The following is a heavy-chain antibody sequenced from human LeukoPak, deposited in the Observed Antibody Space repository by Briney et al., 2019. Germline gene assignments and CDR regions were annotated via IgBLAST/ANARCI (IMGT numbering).Heavy chain of an antibody. J-gene: IGHJ3*02. CDR3: TTDNQYSSSWYWGAFDI. CDR2: IKSKTDGGTT. V-gene: IGHV3-15*01. Sequence: PGGPLRLSCAASGFTFSNAWMSWVRQAPGKGLEWVGRIKSKTDGGTTDYAAPVKGRFTISRDDSKNTLSLQMNSLKTEDTAVYYCTTDNQYSSSWYWGAFDIWGQGTMVTVSS. CDR1: GFTFSNAW. D-gene: IGHD6-13*01.